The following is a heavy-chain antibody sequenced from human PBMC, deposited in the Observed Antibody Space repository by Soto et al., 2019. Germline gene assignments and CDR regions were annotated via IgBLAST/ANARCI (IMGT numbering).Heavy chain of an antibody. CDR2: ISAYNGNT. Sequence: GTSVKVSCEDSGYSLTSYARSWVRQAPGQGLEWMGWISAYNGNTNYAQKLQGRVTMTTDTSTSTAYMELRSLRSDDTAVYYCARDAPPEDYWGQGTLVTVSS. J-gene: IGHJ4*02. V-gene: IGHV1-18*01. CDR3: ARDAPPEDY. CDR1: GYSLTSYA.